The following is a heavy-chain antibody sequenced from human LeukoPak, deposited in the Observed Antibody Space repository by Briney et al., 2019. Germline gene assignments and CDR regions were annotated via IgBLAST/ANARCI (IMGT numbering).Heavy chain of an antibody. J-gene: IGHJ5*02. CDR3: ARQVSTITIFGVVTLNWFDP. V-gene: IGHV4-34*01. D-gene: IGHD3-3*01. Sequence: SETLSLTCAVYGGSFSGYYWSWIRQPPGKGLEWIGEINHSGSTNYNPSLKSRVTISVDTSKNQFSLKLSSVTAADTAVYYCARQVSTITIFGVVTLNWFDPWGQGTLVTVSS. CDR1: GGSFSGYY. CDR2: INHSGST.